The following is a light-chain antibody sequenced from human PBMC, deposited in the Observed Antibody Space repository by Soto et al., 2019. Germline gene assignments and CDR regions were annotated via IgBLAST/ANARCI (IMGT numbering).Light chain of an antibody. CDR2: GAS. V-gene: IGKV3-20*01. J-gene: IGKJ3*01. Sequence: EIVLTQSPGTLSLSPGERATLSCRASQSVSSSYLAWYQQKPGQTPRLLFYGASSRATGIPDRFSGSGAGTDCTLTISRLEPEDFAVYYCQQYGSSPFTFGPGTKVDIK. CDR1: QSVSSSY. CDR3: QQYGSSPFT.